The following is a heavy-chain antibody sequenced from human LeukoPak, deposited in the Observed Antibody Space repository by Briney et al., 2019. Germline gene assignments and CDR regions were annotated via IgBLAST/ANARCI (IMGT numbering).Heavy chain of an antibody. V-gene: IGHV3-30*02. D-gene: IGHD2-2*01. CDR1: GFTFSSYG. CDR3: AKDIVVVPAAMTHHIDYMDV. CDR2: IRYDGSNK. Sequence: GGSLRLSCAASGFTFSSYGMHWVRQAPGKGLEWVAFIRYDGSNKYYADSVKGRFTISRDNSKNTLYLQMNSLRAEDTAVYYCAKDIVVVPAAMTHHIDYMDVWGKGTTVTVSS. J-gene: IGHJ6*03.